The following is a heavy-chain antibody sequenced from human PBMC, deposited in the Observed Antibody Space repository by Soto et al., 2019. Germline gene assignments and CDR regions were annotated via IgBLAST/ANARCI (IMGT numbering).Heavy chain of an antibody. Sequence: ASVKVSCKASGYTFTSYGISWVRQAPGQGLEWMGWISAYNGNTNYAQKLQGRVTVTTDTSTSTAYMELRSLRSDDTAVYYCARDVGAGAIYYFDYWGQGTLVTVSS. V-gene: IGHV1-18*01. CDR3: ARDVGAGAIYYFDY. D-gene: IGHD1-26*01. J-gene: IGHJ4*02. CDR2: ISAYNGNT. CDR1: GYTFTSYG.